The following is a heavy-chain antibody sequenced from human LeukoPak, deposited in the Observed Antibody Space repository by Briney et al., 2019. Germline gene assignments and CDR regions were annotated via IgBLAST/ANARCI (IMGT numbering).Heavy chain of an antibody. V-gene: IGHV3-33*01. J-gene: IGHJ4*02. CDR3: ARVHVSYLDY. Sequence: GRSLRLSCAASGFTFSSYGMHWVRQAPGKGLEWVAVIWYDGSKKYYADSVKGRFTISRDNSKNTVDLRMNSLRAEDTAVYYCARVHVSYLDYWGQGTLVTVSS. CDR1: GFTFSSYG. CDR2: IWYDGSKK.